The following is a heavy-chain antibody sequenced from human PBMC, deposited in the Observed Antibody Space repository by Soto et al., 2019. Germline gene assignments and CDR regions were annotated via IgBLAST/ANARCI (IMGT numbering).Heavy chain of an antibody. CDR2: IYDSVTT. V-gene: IGHV4-31*03. Sequence: QVQLQESGPGLVKPSQTLSLTCTVSGGSISSDAYYWTWIRQHPGKGLEWIGYIYDSVTTYYNPSLKSRVTISVDTSKNQFSLKLSSVTAADTAVYYCARVRWFGTPEDYWGQGTLVTVSS. D-gene: IGHD3-10*01. CDR1: GGSISSDAYY. J-gene: IGHJ4*02. CDR3: ARVRWFGTPEDY.